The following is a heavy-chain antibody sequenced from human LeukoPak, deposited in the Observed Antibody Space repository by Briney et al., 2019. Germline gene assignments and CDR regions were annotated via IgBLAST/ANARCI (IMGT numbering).Heavy chain of an antibody. Sequence: GGSLRLSCAASGFTVSSNYMNWVRQAPGKGLEWVSAISGSGGSTYYADSVKGRFTISRDNSKNTLYLQMNSLRAEDTAVYYCAKGSGGSWYREYFQHWGQGTLVTVSS. CDR1: GFTVSSNY. CDR2: ISGSGGST. D-gene: IGHD6-13*01. V-gene: IGHV3-23*01. J-gene: IGHJ1*01. CDR3: AKGSGGSWYREYFQH.